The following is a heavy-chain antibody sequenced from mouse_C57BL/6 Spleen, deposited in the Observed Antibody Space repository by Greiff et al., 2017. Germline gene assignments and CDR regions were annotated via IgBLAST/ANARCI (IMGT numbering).Heavy chain of an antibody. CDR1: GFTLSSYA. V-gene: IGHV5-9-1*02. D-gene: IGHD2-4*01. CDR2: ISSGGDYI. J-gene: IGHJ3*01. Sequence: EVQLVESGEGLVKPGGSLKLSCAASGFTLSSYAMSWVRQTPEKRLEWVAYISSGGDYIYYADTVKGRFTISRDNARNTLYLQMSSLKSEDTAMYYCTRDGYDYDEGWFAYWGQGTLVTVSA. CDR3: TRDGYDYDEGWFAY.